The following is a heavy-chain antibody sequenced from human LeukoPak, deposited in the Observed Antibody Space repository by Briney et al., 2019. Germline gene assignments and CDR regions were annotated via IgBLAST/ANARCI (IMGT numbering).Heavy chain of an antibody. CDR1: GFTVSSNY. D-gene: IGHD1-7*01. CDR2: IYSGGST. Sequence: PGGSLRLSCAASGFTVSSNYMSWVRQAPGKGLEWVSVIYSGGSTYYADSVKGRFTISRDNSKNTLYLQMNSLRAEDTAVYYCARDRDAGTTGDWGQGTLVTVSS. V-gene: IGHV3-66*01. J-gene: IGHJ1*01. CDR3: ARDRDAGTTGD.